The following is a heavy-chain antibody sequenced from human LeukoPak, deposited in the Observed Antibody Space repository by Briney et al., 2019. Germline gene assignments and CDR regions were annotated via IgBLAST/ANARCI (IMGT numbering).Heavy chain of an antibody. CDR2: IYHSGTT. D-gene: IGHD2-15*01. J-gene: IGHJ1*01. Sequence: SETLSLTCTVSGGSITSYYWSWIRQPPGKGLEWIGYIYHSGTTNYNPSLKSRVTISADTSKSHFSLKLSSVTAADTAVYYCAQKAPYSPGYSQDWGQGTLVTVSS. CDR1: GGSITSYY. V-gene: IGHV4-59*01. CDR3: AQKAPYSPGYSQD.